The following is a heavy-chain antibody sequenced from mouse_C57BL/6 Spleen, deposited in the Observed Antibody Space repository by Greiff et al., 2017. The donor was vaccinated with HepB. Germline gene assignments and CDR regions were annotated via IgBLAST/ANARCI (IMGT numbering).Heavy chain of an antibody. CDR1: GYTFTSYW. J-gene: IGHJ3*01. V-gene: IGHV1-52*01. CDR2: IDPSDSET. Sequence: QVQLQQPGAELVRPGSSVKLSCKASGYTFTSYWMHWVKQRPIQGLEWIGNIDPSDSETHYNQKFKDKATLTVDKSSSTAYMQLSSLTSEDSAVYYGASEDYDYDKGAWFAYWGQGTLVTVSA. D-gene: IGHD2-4*01. CDR3: ASEDYDYDKGAWFAY.